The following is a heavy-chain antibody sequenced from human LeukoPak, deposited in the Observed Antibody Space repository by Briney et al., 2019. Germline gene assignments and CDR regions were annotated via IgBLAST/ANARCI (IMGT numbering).Heavy chain of an antibody. CDR3: AREHPVAARLLGY. Sequence: ASVKVSRKASGYTFTSYYMHWVRQAPGQGLEWMGIINPSGGSTSYAQKLQGRVTMTTDTSTSTAYMELRSLRSDDTAVYYCAREHPVAARLLGYWGQGTLVTVSS. J-gene: IGHJ4*02. D-gene: IGHD6-6*01. CDR1: GYTFTSYY. V-gene: IGHV1-46*01. CDR2: INPSGGST.